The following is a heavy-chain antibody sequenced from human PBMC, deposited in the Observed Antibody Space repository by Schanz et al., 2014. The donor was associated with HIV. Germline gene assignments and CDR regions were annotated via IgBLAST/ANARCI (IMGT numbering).Heavy chain of an antibody. CDR2: TWYDGSNK. CDR1: GFTFSTYG. V-gene: IGHV3-33*06. CDR3: AKEEQQLGGVGGYHFDY. J-gene: IGHJ4*02. Sequence: VPLVESGGGFVQPGGSLRLSCEASGFTFSTYGMHWVRQAPGKGLEWVAVTWYDGSNKYYADSVKGRFTISRDNSKNTLFLQMTSLRAADTAVYYCAKEEQQLGGVGGYHFDYWGQGTLVTVSS. D-gene: IGHD6-13*01.